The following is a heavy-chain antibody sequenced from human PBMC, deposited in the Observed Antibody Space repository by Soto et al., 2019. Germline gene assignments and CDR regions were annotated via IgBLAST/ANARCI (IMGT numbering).Heavy chain of an antibody. Sequence: GASVKVSCKASGGTFSSYAISWVRQAPGQGLEWMGGIIPIFGTANYAQKFQGRVTITADESTSTAYMELSSLRSEDTAVYYCAREAYCGGDCYSYYYYGMDVWGQGTTVTVSS. J-gene: IGHJ6*02. V-gene: IGHV1-69*13. CDR3: AREAYCGGDCYSYYYYGMDV. D-gene: IGHD2-21*02. CDR1: GGTFSSYA. CDR2: IIPIFGTA.